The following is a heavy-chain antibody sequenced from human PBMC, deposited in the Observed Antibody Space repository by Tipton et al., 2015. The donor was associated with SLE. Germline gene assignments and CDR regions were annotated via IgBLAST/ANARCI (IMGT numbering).Heavy chain of an antibody. CDR3: AQVAAAGPTGDY. CDR1: GGSISSSSYY. CDR2: IYYSGST. J-gene: IGHJ4*02. V-gene: IGHV4-39*07. D-gene: IGHD6-13*01. Sequence: LRLSCTVSGGSISSSSYYWGWIRQLPGKGLEWIGSIYYSGSTYYNPSLKSRVTISVDTSKNQFSLKLSSVTAADTAVYYCAQVAAAGPTGDYWGQGTLVTVSS.